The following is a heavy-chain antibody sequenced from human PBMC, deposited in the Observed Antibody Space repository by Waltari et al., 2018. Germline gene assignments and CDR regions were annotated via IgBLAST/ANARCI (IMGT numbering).Heavy chain of an antibody. D-gene: IGHD3-16*01. V-gene: IGHV1-24*01. CDR2: FDPEDGEI. Sequence: QVQLVQSGAEVKKPGVSVKVSCKVSGYTLTEFSMHWVRQTPGKGLEWMGGFDPEDGEIFYAQQFQGRVTMTEDTSTDTAYMELSSLRSEDTAVYYCATVPVGGLTWDYYGLDVWGQGTTVTVSS. CDR3: ATVPVGGLTWDYYGLDV. J-gene: IGHJ6*02. CDR1: GYTLTEFS.